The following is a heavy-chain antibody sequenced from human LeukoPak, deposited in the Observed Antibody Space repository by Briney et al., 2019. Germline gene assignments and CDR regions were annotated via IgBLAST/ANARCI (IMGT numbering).Heavy chain of an antibody. V-gene: IGHV5-51*01. CDR3: ARLADTTS. J-gene: IGHJ5*02. CDR2: IYPGDSDT. D-gene: IGHD1-26*01. CDR1: GYTFTDYW. Sequence: GESLQISCKGSGYTFTDYWIAWVRQLPGQGLEWMGIIYPGDSDTRYSPSFQGQVTISADKSTTTPCLQWSSLKASDTAMYFCARLADTTSWGQGTLVTVSS.